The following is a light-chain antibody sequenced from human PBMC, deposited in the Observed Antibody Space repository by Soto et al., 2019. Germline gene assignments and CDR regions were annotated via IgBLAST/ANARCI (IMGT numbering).Light chain of an antibody. CDR3: QQYNNNPT. J-gene: IGKJ1*01. CDR2: GAS. CDR1: QSVSGN. Sequence: EIVMTQSPVTLSVSLGERATLSCRASQSVSGNLAWYQQKPGQAPRLLIYGASTRATGIPARFSGSGSGTEFTLTISSLQSEDFAVYYCQQYNNNPTFGQGTKVDIK. V-gene: IGKV3-15*01.